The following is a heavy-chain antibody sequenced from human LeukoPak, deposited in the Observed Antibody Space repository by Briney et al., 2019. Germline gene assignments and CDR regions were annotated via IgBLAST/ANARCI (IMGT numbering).Heavy chain of an antibody. CDR3: AKDLVGFLAPNWFDP. D-gene: IGHD3-3*01. Sequence: GGSLRLSCAASGLTFSSYWMSWVRQAPGKGLEWVAVISYDGSNKYYADSVKGRFTISRDNSKNTLYLQMNSLRAEDTAVYYCAKDLVGFLAPNWFDPWGQGTLVTVSS. V-gene: IGHV3-30*18. CDR1: GLTFSSYW. J-gene: IGHJ5*02. CDR2: ISYDGSNK.